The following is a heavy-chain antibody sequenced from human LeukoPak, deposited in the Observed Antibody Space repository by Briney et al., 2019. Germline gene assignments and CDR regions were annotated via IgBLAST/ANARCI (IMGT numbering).Heavy chain of an antibody. CDR2: ISAYNGNT. V-gene: IGHV1-18*01. J-gene: IGHJ3*02. CDR3: ARSITMIAYDAFDI. D-gene: IGHD3-22*01. Sequence: ASVKVSCKASGYTFTSYGISWVRQAPGQGLEWMGWISAYNGNTNYAQKFQGRVTITADKSTSTAYMELSSLRSEDTAVYYCARSITMIAYDAFDIWGQGTMVTVSS. CDR1: GYTFTSYG.